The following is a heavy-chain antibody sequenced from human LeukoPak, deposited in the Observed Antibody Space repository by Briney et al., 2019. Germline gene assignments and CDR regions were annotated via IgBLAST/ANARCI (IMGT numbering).Heavy chain of an antibody. CDR3: ARSRGYYFDY. Sequence: ASVKVSCKASGYSFTNYYIHWVRQAPGQGLEWMGFINPAGGSTTYTQKFQGRVSVTRDMSTSSVRLELISLKSEDTAVYYCARSRGYYFDYWGQGTLVTVSS. J-gene: IGHJ4*02. D-gene: IGHD3-16*01. CDR2: INPAGGST. CDR1: GYSFTNYY. V-gene: IGHV1-46*01.